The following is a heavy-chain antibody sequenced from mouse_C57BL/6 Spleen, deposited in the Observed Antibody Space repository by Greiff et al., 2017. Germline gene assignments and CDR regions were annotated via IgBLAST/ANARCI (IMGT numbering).Heavy chain of an antibody. CDR3: TRGEDYDRFAY. J-gene: IGHJ3*01. CDR2: IDPETGGT. V-gene: IGHV1-15*01. D-gene: IGHD2-4*01. Sequence: QVQLQQSGAELVRPGASVTLSCKASGYTFTDYEMHWVKQTPVHGLEWIGAIDPETGGTAYNQKFKGKAILTADKSSSTAYMVLRSLTSEDSAVYYCTRGEDYDRFAYWGQGTLVTVSA. CDR1: GYTFTDYE.